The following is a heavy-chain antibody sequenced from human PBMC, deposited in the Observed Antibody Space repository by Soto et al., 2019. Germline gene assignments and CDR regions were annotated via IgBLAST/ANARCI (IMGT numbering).Heavy chain of an antibody. J-gene: IGHJ6*03. D-gene: IGHD4-17*01. Sequence: AASVKVSCKASGYTFTSYAMHWVRQAPGQRLEWMGWINAGNGNTKYAQKFQGRVTMTTDTSSSTAYMELRSLRSDDTAVYYCARTNGDYPVQHRYYYYYYYMDVWGKGTTVTVSS. CDR2: INAGNGNT. V-gene: IGHV1-3*01. CDR1: GYTFTSYA. CDR3: ARTNGDYPVQHRYYYYYYYMDV.